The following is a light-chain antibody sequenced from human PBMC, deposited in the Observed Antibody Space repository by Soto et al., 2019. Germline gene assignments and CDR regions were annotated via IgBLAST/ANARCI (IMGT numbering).Light chain of an antibody. V-gene: IGKV3-20*01. J-gene: IGKJ1*01. Sequence: EIVLTQSPGTRALSPGERATVSCRASQSVSNNYLAWYQQKPGQGPRLLIYGASNRATGIPDRFSGSGSGTDFTLTISRLEPEDFAVYYCQQYGSSGTFGQGTTVDI. CDR3: QQYGSSGT. CDR1: QSVSNNY. CDR2: GAS.